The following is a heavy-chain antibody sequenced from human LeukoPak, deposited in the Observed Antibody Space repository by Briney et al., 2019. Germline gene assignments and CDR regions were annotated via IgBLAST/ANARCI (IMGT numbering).Heavy chain of an antibody. J-gene: IGHJ6*03. V-gene: IGHV4-39*07. CDR2: IYTSGST. CDR3: ARDSPYYDFWSGDDMPHYYYYYMDV. D-gene: IGHD3-3*01. Sequence: SETLSLTCTVSGGSISSSSYYWGWIRQPPGKGLEWIGRIYTSGSTNYNPSLKSRVTMSVDTSKNQFSLKLSSVTAADTAVYYCARDSPYYDFWSGDDMPHYYYYYMDVWGKGTTVTVSS. CDR1: GGSISSSSYY.